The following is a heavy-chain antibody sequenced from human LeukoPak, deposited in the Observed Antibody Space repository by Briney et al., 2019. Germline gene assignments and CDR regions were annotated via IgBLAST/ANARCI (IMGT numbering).Heavy chain of an antibody. CDR3: AKDRGPYIGIDNNWLHP. V-gene: IGHV3-23*01. CDR1: GFTFNIYG. J-gene: IGHJ5*02. D-gene: IGHD1-26*01. CDR2: ISGSGVST. Sequence: GGSLRLSCAASGFTFNIYGMNWVRQAPGKGLEWVSGISGSGVSTDYADSVKGRCTTSRDNSKNMVYLQMNTMRAEDTDTYYCAKDRGPYIGIDNNWLHPWGQGTLVTVSS.